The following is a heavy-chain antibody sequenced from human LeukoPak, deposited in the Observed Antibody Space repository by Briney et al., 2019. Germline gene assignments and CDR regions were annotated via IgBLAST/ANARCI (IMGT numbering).Heavy chain of an antibody. CDR1: GGSISSSDW. CDR2: IYHSGST. V-gene: IGHV4-4*02. D-gene: IGHD2-15*01. Sequence: SETLSLTCAVSGGSISSSDWWIWVRQPPGKGLEWIGEIYHSGSTNYNPSLKSRVIISVDKSKNQFSLKLTSVTAADTAVYYCARGPYCSGGSCHFDYWGQGTLVTVSS. J-gene: IGHJ4*02. CDR3: ARGPYCSGGSCHFDY.